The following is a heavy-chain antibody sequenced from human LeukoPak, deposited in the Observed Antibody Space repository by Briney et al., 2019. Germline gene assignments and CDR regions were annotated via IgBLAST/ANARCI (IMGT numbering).Heavy chain of an antibody. CDR1: GFTFSSYW. V-gene: IGHV3-7*01. CDR2: IRQDGSQK. CDR3: ARDGPNGDFDY. Sequence: PGGSLRLSCAASGFTFSSYWMSWVRQAPGKGLEWVATIRQDGSQKYYVDSVKGRFTISRDNAKNSLYLQMNSLRAEDTAVYYCARDGPNGDFDYWGQGTLVTVSS. J-gene: IGHJ4*02. D-gene: IGHD3-10*01.